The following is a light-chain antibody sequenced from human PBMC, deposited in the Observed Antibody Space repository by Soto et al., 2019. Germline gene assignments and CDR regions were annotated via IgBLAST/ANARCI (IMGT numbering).Light chain of an antibody. CDR3: ATWDSSLSGGV. CDR2: ENN. V-gene: IGLV1-51*02. CDR1: SSHIEDNY. J-gene: IGLJ1*01. Sequence: QSVLTQPPSVSAAPGQRVTISCSGSSSHIEDNYVSWYRQLPGTAPKLLIYENNKRPSGIPDRFSGSKSGTSATLGITGLETGDEADYYCATWDSSLSGGVFGTGTKLTVL.